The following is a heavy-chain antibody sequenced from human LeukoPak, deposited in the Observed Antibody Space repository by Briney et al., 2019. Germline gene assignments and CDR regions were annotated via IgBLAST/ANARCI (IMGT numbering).Heavy chain of an antibody. CDR3: ARGRRRDYDSSGYSDY. D-gene: IGHD3-22*01. Sequence: GGSLRLSCAASGFTFSSYSMNWVRQAPGEGLEWVSYISSLSGTIYYADSVKGRFTISRDNAKNSLYLQMDSLRAEDTAVYYCARGRRRDYDSSGYSDYWGQGTLVTVSS. CDR2: ISSLSGTI. CDR1: GFTFSSYS. V-gene: IGHV3-48*01. J-gene: IGHJ4*02.